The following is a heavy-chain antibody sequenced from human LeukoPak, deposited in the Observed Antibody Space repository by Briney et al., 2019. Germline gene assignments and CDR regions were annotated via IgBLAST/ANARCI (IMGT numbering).Heavy chain of an antibody. CDR2: IKSKTDGGTT. CDR3: KALVDTAMEGYFQH. CDR1: GFTFSNAW. D-gene: IGHD5-18*01. J-gene: IGHJ1*01. Sequence: PGGSLRLSCAASGFTFSNAWMSWVRQAPGKGLEWVGRIKSKTDGGTTDYAAPVKGRFTISRDDSKNTLYLQMNSLKTEDTAVYYCKALVDTAMEGYFQHWGQGTLVTVSS. V-gene: IGHV3-15*01.